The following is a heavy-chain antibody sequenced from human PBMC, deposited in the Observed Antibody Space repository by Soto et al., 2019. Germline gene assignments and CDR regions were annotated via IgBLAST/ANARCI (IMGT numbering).Heavy chain of an antibody. J-gene: IGHJ6*03. Sequence: SETLSLTCTVSGGSISSYYWSWIRQPPGKGLGWIGYIYYSGSTNYNPSLKSRVTISVDTSKNQFSLKLSSVTAADTAVYYCARVGYCSGGSCLNYYYYMDVWGKGTTVTVSS. CDR2: IYYSGST. D-gene: IGHD2-15*01. V-gene: IGHV4-59*01. CDR3: ARVGYCSGGSCLNYYYYMDV. CDR1: GGSISSYY.